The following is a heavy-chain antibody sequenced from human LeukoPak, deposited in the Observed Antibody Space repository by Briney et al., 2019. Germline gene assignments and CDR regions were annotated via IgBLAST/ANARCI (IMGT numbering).Heavy chain of an antibody. CDR3: AKDDGSATMGFDS. CDR2: IIPIFGTT. Sequence: SVKVSCKASGGTFSSYAFSWVRQAPGQGLEWIGGIIPIFGTTNYAEQFQGRVTITTDESTSTAYLDLSSLRSEDTAVYYCAKDDGSATMGFDSWGQGTLVSVSS. J-gene: IGHJ5*01. D-gene: IGHD1-26*01. CDR1: GGTFSSYA. V-gene: IGHV1-69*05.